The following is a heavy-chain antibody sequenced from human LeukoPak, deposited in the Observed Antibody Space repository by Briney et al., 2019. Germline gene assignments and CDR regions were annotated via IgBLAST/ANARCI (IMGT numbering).Heavy chain of an antibody. V-gene: IGHV3-23*01. CDR2: TSGSDGST. J-gene: IGHJ3*02. Sequence: PGGSLRLSCAASGFTFSSYAMSWVRQAPGKGLEWVSATSGSDGSTYYADSVKGRFTISRDNSKNTLYLQMNRLRAEDTAVYYCAKANSGSSPLPDAFDIWGQGTMVTVSS. CDR1: GFTFSSYA. CDR3: AKANSGSSPLPDAFDI. D-gene: IGHD1-26*01.